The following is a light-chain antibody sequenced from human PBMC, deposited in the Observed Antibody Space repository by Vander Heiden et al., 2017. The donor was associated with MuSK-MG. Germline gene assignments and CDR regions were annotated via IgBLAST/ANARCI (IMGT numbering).Light chain of an antibody. V-gene: IGKV3-15*01. CDR2: GAS. J-gene: IGKJ5*01. CDR1: QSVSSN. CDR3: QQYNNWPRIT. Sequence: EIVMTQSPATLSVSPGERATLSCRASQSVSSNLAWYQQKPGQAPRLLIYGASTRATGIPARFSGSGSGTEFTLTISSLQSEDFAVYYCQQYNNWPRITFGQGTRLXIK.